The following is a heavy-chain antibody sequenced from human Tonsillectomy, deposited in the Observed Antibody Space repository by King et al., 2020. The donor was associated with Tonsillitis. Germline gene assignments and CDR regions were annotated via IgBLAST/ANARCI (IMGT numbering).Heavy chain of an antibody. CDR1: GFTFSDYY. CDR2: INPGGTNT. V-gene: IGHV3-11*06. Sequence: VQLVESGGALVKPGGSLRLSCAASGFTFSDYYMSWIRQAPGKGLEWISFINPGGTNTDYVDSVRGRFTISRDNAKNSMCLQMNSLRAEDTGVYYCGRDYWGAFDIWGQGTMVTVSS. D-gene: IGHD7-27*01. CDR3: GRDYWGAFDI. J-gene: IGHJ3*02.